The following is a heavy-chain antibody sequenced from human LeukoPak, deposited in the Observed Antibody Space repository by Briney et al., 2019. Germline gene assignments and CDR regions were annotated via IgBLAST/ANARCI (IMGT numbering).Heavy chain of an antibody. CDR1: GFTFSSYW. V-gene: IGHV3-7*01. Sequence: GGSLRLSCAASGFTFSSYWMHWIRQAPGKGLEWVANIKQDGSEKYYVDSVKGRFTIARDNAKSSLHLQMNSLRVEDTAVYYCARNGDYDPYYYYYGMDVWGQGTTVTVSS. CDR3: ARNGDYDPYYYYYGMDV. CDR2: IKQDGSEK. J-gene: IGHJ6*02. D-gene: IGHD4-17*01.